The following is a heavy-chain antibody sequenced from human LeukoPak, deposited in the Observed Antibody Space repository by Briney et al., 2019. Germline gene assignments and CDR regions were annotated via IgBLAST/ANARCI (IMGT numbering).Heavy chain of an antibody. CDR3: ARGSGRYASSRN. CDR1: GFTVSTNY. Sequence: GGSLRLSCAVSGFTVSTNYVSWVRQAPGKGLEWVSVIFISGNTYYADFVKGRFTISRDNSKNTLFLQMNSLRVEDTAMYYCARGSGRYASSRNWGQGTLVTVSS. J-gene: IGHJ4*02. D-gene: IGHD3-16*01. CDR2: IFISGNT. V-gene: IGHV3-53*01.